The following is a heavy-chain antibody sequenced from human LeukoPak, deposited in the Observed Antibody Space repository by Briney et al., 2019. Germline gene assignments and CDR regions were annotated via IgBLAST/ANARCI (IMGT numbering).Heavy chain of an antibody. CDR3: ARDPRGLWFGELSEYYFDY. V-gene: IGHV3-21*01. CDR1: GFTFSSYS. CDR2: ISSSSSYI. Sequence: KPGGSLRLSCAASGFTFSSYSMNWVRQAPGKGLEWVSSISSSSSYIYYADSVKGRFTISRGNAKNSLYLQMNSLRAEDTAVYYCARDPRGLWFGELSEYYFDYWGQGTLVTVSS. D-gene: IGHD3-10*01. J-gene: IGHJ4*02.